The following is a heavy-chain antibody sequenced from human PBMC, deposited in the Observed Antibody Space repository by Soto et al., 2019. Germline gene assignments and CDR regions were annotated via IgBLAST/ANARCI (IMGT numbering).Heavy chain of an antibody. CDR1: GFTFSTYD. V-gene: IGHV3-13*01. CDR2: IGTVGDT. CDR3: ARGRSNQFESSPPPQFDP. D-gene: IGHD3-16*01. Sequence: EVQLVESGGGLVQPGGSLRLSCAASGFTFSTYDMHWVRQATGKGLEWVSAIGTVGDTYYLDSVKGRFTISRENAKNSLHLQMNSLRAGDTAVYYCARGRSNQFESSPPPQFDPWGRGVLVTVSS. J-gene: IGHJ5*02.